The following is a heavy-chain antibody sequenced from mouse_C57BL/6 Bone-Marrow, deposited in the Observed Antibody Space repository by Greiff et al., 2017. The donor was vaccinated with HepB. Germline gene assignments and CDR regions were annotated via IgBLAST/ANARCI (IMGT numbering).Heavy chain of an antibody. CDR1: GYTFTSYW. V-gene: IGHV1-69*01. CDR3: ARDWYPTRAMDY. Sequence: QVQLQQPGAELVMPGASVKLSCKASGYTFTSYWMHWVKQRPGQGLEWIGELDPSDSYTNYNQKFQGKSTLTVDKSSSTAYMQLSSLTSEDSAVYYCARDWYPTRAMDYWGQGNSVTVSS. D-gene: IGHD1-1*02. CDR2: LDPSDSYT. J-gene: IGHJ4*01.